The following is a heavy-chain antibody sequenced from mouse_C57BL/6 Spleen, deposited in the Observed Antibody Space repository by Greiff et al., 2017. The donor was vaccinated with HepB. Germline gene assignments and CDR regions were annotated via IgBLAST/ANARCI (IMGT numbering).Heavy chain of an antibody. CDR3: ARNYYGSYFDY. CDR1: GFTFTDYY. Sequence: EVQLVESGGGLVQPGGSLSLSCAASGFTFTDYYMSWVRQPPGKALEWLGFIRNKANGYTTEYSASVKGRFTISRDNSQSILYLQMNALRAEDSATYYCARNYYGSYFDYWGQGTTLTVSS. D-gene: IGHD1-1*01. CDR2: IRNKANGYTT. J-gene: IGHJ2*01. V-gene: IGHV7-3*01.